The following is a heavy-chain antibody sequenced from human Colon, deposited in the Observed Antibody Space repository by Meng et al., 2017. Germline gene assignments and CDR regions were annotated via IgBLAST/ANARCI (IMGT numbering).Heavy chain of an antibody. J-gene: IGHJ6*01. Sequence: GESLKISCAASGFTFSSYDRKWVRQAPGKGLEWVSSISDTTGDTYYADSVKGRFTISRDNSTNTVYLQMHSLRAEDTAVYYCANVLSRIKKYWYGMDVWGQGTTVTVSS. V-gene: IGHV3-23*01. CDR2: ISDTTGDT. D-gene: IGHD2-8*02. CDR3: ANVLSRIKKYWYGMDV. CDR1: GFTFSSYD.